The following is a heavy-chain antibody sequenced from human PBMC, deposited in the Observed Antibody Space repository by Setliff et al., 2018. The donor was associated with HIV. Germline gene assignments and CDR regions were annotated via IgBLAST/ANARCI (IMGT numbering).Heavy chain of an antibody. Sequence: SETLSLTCTVSGGSISSYYWSWIRQPPGKGLEWIGYVYYTGSTNYNPSLKSRVTMSLDTSKNQYSLKVNSVTAADTAVYYCARETSSSWFDYWGQGSLVTVSS. V-gene: IGHV4-4*08. D-gene: IGHD6-13*01. CDR2: VYYTGST. J-gene: IGHJ4*02. CDR3: ARETSSSWFDY. CDR1: GGSISSYY.